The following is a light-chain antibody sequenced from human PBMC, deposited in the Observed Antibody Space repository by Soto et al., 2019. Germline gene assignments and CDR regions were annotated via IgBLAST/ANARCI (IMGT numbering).Light chain of an antibody. V-gene: IGKV3-20*01. J-gene: IGKJ1*01. CDR1: QSVTSSY. CDR2: GAS. CDR3: QQYGSSPWT. Sequence: EIVLTQSPGTLSLSVGDRATISCRASQSVTSSYFAWYQQKPEQPPMLLIYGASSRATGIPDRFSGSGSGTDFTLTISRLEPEDFAVYYCQQYGSSPWTFGQGTKVEIK.